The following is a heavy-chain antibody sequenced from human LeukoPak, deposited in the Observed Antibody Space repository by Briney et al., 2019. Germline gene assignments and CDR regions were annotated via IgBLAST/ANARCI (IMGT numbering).Heavy chain of an antibody. CDR1: GFTFSSYA. CDR3: AGGESPHRFIPQSFDY. Sequence: PGGSLRLSCAASGFTFSSYAMHWVRQAPGKGLEWVAVISYDGSNKYCADSVKGRFTISRDNSKNTLYLQMNSLRAEDTAVYYCAGGESPHRFIPQSFDYWGQGTLVTVSS. D-gene: IGHD3-16*01. V-gene: IGHV3-30-3*01. J-gene: IGHJ4*02. CDR2: ISYDGSNK.